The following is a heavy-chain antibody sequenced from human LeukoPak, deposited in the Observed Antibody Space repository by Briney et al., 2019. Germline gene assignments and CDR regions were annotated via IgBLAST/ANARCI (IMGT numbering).Heavy chain of an antibody. Sequence: ASVKVSCKASGGTFSSYAISWVRQAPGQGLEWMGGIIPIFGTANYAQKFQGRVTMTRDMSTSTVYMELSSLRSEDTAVYYCASYLSGWPMKYWGQGTLVTVSS. J-gene: IGHJ4*02. V-gene: IGHV1-69*05. CDR3: ASYLSGWPMKY. CDR2: IIPIFGTA. D-gene: IGHD6-19*01. CDR1: GGTFSSYA.